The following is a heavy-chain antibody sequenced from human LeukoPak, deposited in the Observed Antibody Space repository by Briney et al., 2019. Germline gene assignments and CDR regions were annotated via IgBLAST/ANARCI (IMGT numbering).Heavy chain of an antibody. Sequence: GGSLRLSCAGSGLTFGSYWVHWARQAPGRGLEWVAKIKLEGSEKYYVDSVKGRFTISRDNANDSVYLQMNSLRAEDTAVYYCARRYFDWFLGAGGSLDIWGQGTMVTVSS. J-gene: IGHJ3*02. D-gene: IGHD3-9*01. CDR2: IKLEGSEK. V-gene: IGHV3-7*01. CDR3: ARRYFDWFLGAGGSLDI. CDR1: GLTFGSYW.